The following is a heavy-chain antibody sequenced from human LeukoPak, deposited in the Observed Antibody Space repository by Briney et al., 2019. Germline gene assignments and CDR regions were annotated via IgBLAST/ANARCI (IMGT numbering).Heavy chain of an antibody. CDR2: INPNSGGT. Sequence: GASVKVSCKASGYTFTGYYMHWVRQAPGQGLEWMGWINPNSGGTNYAQKFQGRVTMTRDTSISTAYMELSRLRSDDTAVYYCARMSYYDRRGDNWFDPWGQGTLVIVSS. CDR1: GYTFTGYY. J-gene: IGHJ5*02. V-gene: IGHV1-2*02. CDR3: ARMSYYDRRGDNWFDP. D-gene: IGHD3-22*01.